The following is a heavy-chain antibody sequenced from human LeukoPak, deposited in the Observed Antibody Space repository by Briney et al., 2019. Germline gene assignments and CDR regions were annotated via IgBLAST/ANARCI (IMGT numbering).Heavy chain of an antibody. CDR1: GFTFSSYS. D-gene: IGHD2-2*01. J-gene: IGHJ4*02. Sequence: GGSLRLSCAASGFTFSSYSMNWVRQAPGKGLEWVSSISSSSSYIYYADSVKDRFTISRDNAKNSLYLQMNSLRAEDTAVHYCAREPDIVVVPAAMFDYWGQGTLVTVSS. CDR2: ISSSSSYI. V-gene: IGHV3-21*01. CDR3: AREPDIVVVPAAMFDY.